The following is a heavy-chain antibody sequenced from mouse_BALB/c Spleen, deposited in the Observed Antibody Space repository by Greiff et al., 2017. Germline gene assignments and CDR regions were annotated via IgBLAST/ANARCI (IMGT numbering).Heavy chain of an antibody. CDR3: ARWGTLYSMDY. D-gene: IGHD3-3*01. CDR1: GYTFTSYW. Sequence: QVQLKQPGAELVKPGASVKLSCKASGYTFTSYWMHWVKQRPGQGLEWIGEINPSNGRTNYNEKFKSKATLTVDKSSSTAYMQLSSLTSEDSAVYYCARWGTLYSMDYWGQGTSVTVSS. CDR2: INPSNGRT. J-gene: IGHJ4*01. V-gene: IGHV1S81*02.